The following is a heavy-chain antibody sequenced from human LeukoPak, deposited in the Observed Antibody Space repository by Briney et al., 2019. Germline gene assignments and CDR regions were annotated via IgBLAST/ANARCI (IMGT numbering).Heavy chain of an antibody. CDR3: AKDRFGYSFGHDDAFDL. CDR1: GFTFSSYA. J-gene: IGHJ3*01. D-gene: IGHD5-18*01. CDR2: ASGSGFSA. Sequence: PGGALRLSCAASGFTFSSYAMSWVRQAPGKGPEWGSAASGSGFSAYYANSVKGQFTNSRDNSKNTVDLQMTRMRAEDTAVYYCAKDRFGYSFGHDDAFDLWGQGTMVTVSS. V-gene: IGHV3-23*01.